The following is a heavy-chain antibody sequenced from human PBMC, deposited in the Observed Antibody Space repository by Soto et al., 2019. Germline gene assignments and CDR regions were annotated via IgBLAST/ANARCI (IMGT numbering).Heavy chain of an antibody. CDR3: AKDSKSVSVSAARVYGMDV. Sequence: EVQVLKSGGGLMHPGGSLRLSCAGTGFTFSSFAMTWVRQAPGKGLEWISTTRSNGEHTYYADSVKGRFTVSRDNSQNALFLEMSSLRADDTAIYYCAKDSKSVSVSAARVYGMDVWGQGTTVTVSS. CDR1: GFTFSSFA. D-gene: IGHD2-2*01. CDR2: TRSNGEHT. J-gene: IGHJ6*02. V-gene: IGHV3-23*01.